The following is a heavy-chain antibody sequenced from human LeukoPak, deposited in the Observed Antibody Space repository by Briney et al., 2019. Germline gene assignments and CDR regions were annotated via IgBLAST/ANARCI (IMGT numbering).Heavy chain of an antibody. CDR3: VKDSSWMGEYYFDY. Sequence: GGSLRLSCAASGFTFSSYDMHWVRQAPGKGLEWVAVISFDGSNKYYADSVKGRFTISRDNSKNTLYLQMNSLRAEDTAVYYCVKDSSWMGEYYFDYWGQGTLVTVSS. J-gene: IGHJ4*02. D-gene: IGHD3-16*01. CDR1: GFTFSSYD. CDR2: ISFDGSNK. V-gene: IGHV3-30*18.